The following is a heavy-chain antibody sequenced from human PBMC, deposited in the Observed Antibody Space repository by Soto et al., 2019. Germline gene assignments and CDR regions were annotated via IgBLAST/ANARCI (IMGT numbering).Heavy chain of an antibody. Sequence: GGSLRLSCAAYGFTFSSYGMHWVRQAPGKGLEWVAVISYDGSNKYYADSVKGRFTISRDNSKNTLYLQMNSLRAEDTAVYYCAKGGGCSGGSCYYGMDVWGQGTTVTVSS. CDR2: ISYDGSNK. V-gene: IGHV3-30*18. J-gene: IGHJ6*02. D-gene: IGHD2-15*01. CDR3: AKGGGCSGGSCYYGMDV. CDR1: GFTFSSYG.